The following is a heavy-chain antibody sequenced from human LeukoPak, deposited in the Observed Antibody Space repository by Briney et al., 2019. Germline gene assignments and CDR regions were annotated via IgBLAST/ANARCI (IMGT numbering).Heavy chain of an antibody. J-gene: IGHJ6*02. D-gene: IGHD3-22*01. V-gene: IGHV3-21*01. CDR3: ARDFYDSSGYYPYYYGMDV. CDR2: ISSSSSYI. Sequence: PGGSLRLSCAASGFTFSSYSMNWVRQAPGKGLEWVSSISSSSSYIYYADSVKGRLTISRDNAKNSLYLQMNSLRAEDTAVYYCARDFYDSSGYYPYYYGMDVWGQGTTVTVSS. CDR1: GFTFSSYS.